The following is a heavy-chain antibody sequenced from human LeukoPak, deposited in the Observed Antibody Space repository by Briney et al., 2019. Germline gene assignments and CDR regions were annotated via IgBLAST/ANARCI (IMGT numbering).Heavy chain of an antibody. CDR1: GGSFSGYY. CDR3: ARQGDTAYYYVDP. J-gene: IGHJ5*02. V-gene: IGHV4-4*09. Sequence: SETLSLTCTVSGGSFSGYYWTWIRQPPGKGLEWIGYIYSSGGAIYNPSLKSRVTMSVDTSNNQFTLKLKSVTAADTAVYYCARQGDTAYYYVDPWGQGTLVTVSS. D-gene: IGHD3-10*02. CDR2: IYSSGGA.